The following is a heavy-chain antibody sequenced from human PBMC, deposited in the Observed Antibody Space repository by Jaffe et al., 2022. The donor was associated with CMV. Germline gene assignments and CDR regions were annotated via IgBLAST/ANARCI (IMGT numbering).Heavy chain of an antibody. Sequence: EVQLVESGGGLVQPGGSLRLSCAASGFTFSSYWMSWVRQAPGKGLEWVANIKQDGSEKYYVDSVKGRFTISRDNAKNSLYLQMNSLRAEDTAVYYCARGPQPDILTGYYGFDYWGQGTLVTVSS. J-gene: IGHJ4*02. CDR2: IKQDGSEK. CDR1: GFTFSSYW. CDR3: ARGPQPDILTGYYGFDY. D-gene: IGHD3-9*01. V-gene: IGHV3-7*01.